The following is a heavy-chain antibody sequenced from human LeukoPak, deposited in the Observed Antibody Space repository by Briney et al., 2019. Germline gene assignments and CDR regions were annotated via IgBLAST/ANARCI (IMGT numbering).Heavy chain of an antibody. CDR3: AKDRGVTMVRGANWFDP. J-gene: IGHJ5*02. V-gene: IGHV3-23*01. Sequence: PGGSLRLSCAPSGFTSSNYAMSWVRQAPGKGLGWVSGISGRGGSTYYADSVKGRFTISRGISKVYLEMNNLRAEDTAVYYCAKDRGVTMVRGANWFDPWGQGTLVTVSS. CDR2: ISGRGGST. CDR1: GFTSSNYA. D-gene: IGHD3-10*01.